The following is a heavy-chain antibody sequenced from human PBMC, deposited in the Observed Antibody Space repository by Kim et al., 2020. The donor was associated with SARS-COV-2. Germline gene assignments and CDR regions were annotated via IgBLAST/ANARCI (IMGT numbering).Heavy chain of an antibody. Sequence: GGSLRLSCAASGFTFSSYAMSWVRQAPGKGLEWVSAISGSGGSTYYADSVKGRFTISRDNSKNTLYLQMNSLRAEDTAVYYCAKDGLPGSYSSSWYGDYWGQGTLVTVSS. CDR3: AKDGLPGSYSSSWYGDY. CDR1: GFTFSSYA. V-gene: IGHV3-23*01. D-gene: IGHD6-13*01. J-gene: IGHJ4*02. CDR2: ISGSGGST.